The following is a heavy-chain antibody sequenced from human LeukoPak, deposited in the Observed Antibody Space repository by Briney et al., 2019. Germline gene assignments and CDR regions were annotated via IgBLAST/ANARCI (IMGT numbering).Heavy chain of an antibody. V-gene: IGHV3-23*01. CDR1: GVTFSSYV. D-gene: IGHD6-6*01. CDR2: ISGSGGGT. Sequence: PGGSLRLSCEASGVTFSSYVMSWVRQAPGKGPEWVSGISGSGGGTYYADSVKGRFAISRDNSKNTLYLQMNSLRAEDTAVYYCAKDLYSSSIGWFDPWGQGTLVTVSS. CDR3: AKDLYSSSIGWFDP. J-gene: IGHJ5*02.